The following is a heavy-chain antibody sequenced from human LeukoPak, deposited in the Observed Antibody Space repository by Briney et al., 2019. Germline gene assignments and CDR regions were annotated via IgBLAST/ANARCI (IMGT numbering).Heavy chain of an antibody. CDR2: IYYSGST. Sequence: SETLSLTCAVYGGSFSGYYWSWIRQPPGKGLEWIGYIYYSGSTNYNPSLKSRVTISVDTSKNQFSLKLSSVTAADTAVYYCARDQPVGATEESYYYYGMDVWGQGTTVTVSS. J-gene: IGHJ6*02. CDR3: ARDQPVGATEESYYYYGMDV. CDR1: GGSFSGYY. V-gene: IGHV4-59*01. D-gene: IGHD1-26*01.